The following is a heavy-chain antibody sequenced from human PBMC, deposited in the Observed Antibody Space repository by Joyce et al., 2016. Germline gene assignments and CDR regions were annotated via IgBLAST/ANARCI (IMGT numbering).Heavy chain of an antibody. CDR3: ASSFTAYNGLDV. Sequence: EVQLVQSGAEVKKPGTTVKISCNVSGYSFTDYYMHWVQQAPGKGLEWMGLVDPEDGETTYAEKFQGRITITADTYTDTAYMELSSLISEDTAVYYCASSFTAYNGLDVWGQGTTVTVSS. D-gene: IGHD3-16*01. CDR1: GYSFTDYY. J-gene: IGHJ6*02. CDR2: VDPEDGET. V-gene: IGHV1-69-2*01.